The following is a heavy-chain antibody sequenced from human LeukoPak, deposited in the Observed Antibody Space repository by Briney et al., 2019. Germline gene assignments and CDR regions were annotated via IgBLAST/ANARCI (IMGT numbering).Heavy chain of an antibody. CDR2: INPSGSST. V-gene: IGHV1-46*01. Sequence: ASVKVSCKASGYSFTSHYMHWVRQAPGQGLEWLGLINPSGSSTLYAQKFQGRVTMTRDMSTTTDYMEMSSLRSEDTAVYYCARDNSVGDIAWWFDPWGQGTLVTVSS. D-gene: IGHD3-16*02. CDR1: GYSFTSHY. CDR3: ARDNSVGDIAWWFDP. J-gene: IGHJ5*02.